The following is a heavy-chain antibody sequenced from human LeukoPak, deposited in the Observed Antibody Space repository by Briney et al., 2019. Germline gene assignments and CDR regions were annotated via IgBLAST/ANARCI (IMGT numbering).Heavy chain of an antibody. J-gene: IGHJ4*02. CDR2: TYYRSKWYK. CDR3: ARDPGIAAAGLDY. V-gene: IGHV6-1*01. CDR1: GDSVSSNSAA. Sequence: SQTLSLTYAISGDSVSSNSAAWNWIRQSPSRGLEWLGRTYYRSKWYKDYAVSVKSRITINPDTSKNQVSLQLNSVTPEDTAVYYCARDPGIAAAGLDYWGQGTLVTVSS. D-gene: IGHD6-13*01.